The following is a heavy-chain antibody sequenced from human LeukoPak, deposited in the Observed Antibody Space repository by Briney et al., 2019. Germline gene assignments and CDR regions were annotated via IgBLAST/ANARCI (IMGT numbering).Heavy chain of an antibody. CDR3: GRVAHDSSGYYFNDY. D-gene: IGHD3-22*01. Sequence: GGSLRLSCAAPGFTFSSYWMQWVRQAPGKGLVWVSRINSDGSATSHADSVKGRFTISRDNAKNTLYLQMNSLRAEDTAVYYCGRVAHDSSGYYFNDYWGQGTLVTVSS. CDR1: GFTFSSYW. J-gene: IGHJ4*02. CDR2: INSDGSAT. V-gene: IGHV3-74*01.